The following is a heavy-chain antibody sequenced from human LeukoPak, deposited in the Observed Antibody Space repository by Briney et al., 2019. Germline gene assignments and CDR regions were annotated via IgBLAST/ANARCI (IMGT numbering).Heavy chain of an antibody. CDR2: INHSGST. J-gene: IGHJ5*02. CDR1: GGSFSGYY. Sequence: KTSETLSLTCAVYGGSFSGYYWSWIRQPPGKGLEWIGEINHSGSTNYNPSLKSRVTISVDTSKNQFSLKLSSVTAADTAVYHCARKYSSSRYNWFDPWGQGTLVTVSS. D-gene: IGHD6-13*01. V-gene: IGHV4-34*01. CDR3: ARKYSSSRYNWFDP.